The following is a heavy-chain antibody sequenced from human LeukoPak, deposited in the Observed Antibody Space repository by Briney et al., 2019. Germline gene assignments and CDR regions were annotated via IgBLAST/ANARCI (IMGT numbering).Heavy chain of an antibody. Sequence: GASVKVSCKASGYTFTSYYTHWVRQAPGQGLEWMGIINPSGGSTSYAQKFQGRVTMTRDTSTSTVYMELSSLRSEDTAVYYCARDSRTGTIGYWGQGTLVTVSS. V-gene: IGHV1-46*01. J-gene: IGHJ4*02. CDR3: ARDSRTGTIGY. D-gene: IGHD1-7*01. CDR1: GYTFTSYY. CDR2: INPSGGST.